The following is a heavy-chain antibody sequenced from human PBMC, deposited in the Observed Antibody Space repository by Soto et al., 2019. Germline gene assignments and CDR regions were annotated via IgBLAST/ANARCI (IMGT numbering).Heavy chain of an antibody. CDR2: IYYSGST. CDR1: GGSISSYY. D-gene: IGHD3-16*01. Sequence: SETLSLTCTVSGGSISSYYWSWIRQPPGKGLEWIGYIYYSGSTNYNPSLKSRVTISVDTSKNQFSLKLSSVTAADTAVYYCARGGGNDAFDIWGQGTMVTVSS. CDR3: ARGGGNDAFDI. V-gene: IGHV4-59*01. J-gene: IGHJ3*02.